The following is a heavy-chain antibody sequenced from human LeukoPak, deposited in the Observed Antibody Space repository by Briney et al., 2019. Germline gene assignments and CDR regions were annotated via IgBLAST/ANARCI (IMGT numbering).Heavy chain of an antibody. CDR2: IYYSGST. J-gene: IGHJ3*02. CDR3: ARRLRWGGDAFDI. D-gene: IGHD4-23*01. Sequence: PSETLSLTCTVSGGSSSSYYWSWIRQPPGKVLEWIGYIYYSGSTNYNPSLKSRVTISVDTSKDQFSLKLSSVTAADTAVYYCARRLRWGGDAFDIWGQGTMVTVSS. V-gene: IGHV4-59*08. CDR1: GGSSSSYY.